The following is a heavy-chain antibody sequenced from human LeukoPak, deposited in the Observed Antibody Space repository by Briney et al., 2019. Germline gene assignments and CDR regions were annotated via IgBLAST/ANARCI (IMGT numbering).Heavy chain of an antibody. CDR1: GYSFTSYW. V-gene: IGHV5-51*01. Sequence: GESLKISCKGSGYSFTSYWIAWVRQMPGKGLEWMGIIYPHDSNIRYSPSFQGQVTISADKSISTAYLQWSSLKASDTAMYHCARPAAPFGSSSWYGYWGQGTLVTISS. CDR3: ARPAAPFGSSSWYGY. D-gene: IGHD6-13*01. CDR2: IYPHDSNI. J-gene: IGHJ4*02.